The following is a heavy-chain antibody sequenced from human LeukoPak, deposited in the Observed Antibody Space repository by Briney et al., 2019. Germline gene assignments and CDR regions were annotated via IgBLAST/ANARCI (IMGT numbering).Heavy chain of an antibody. Sequence: GGSLRLSCADSGFTFSNYGMHWVRQAPGKGLEWVAVISFDGSHKYYTDSVKGRFTISRDNSKNRLYLQMNSLRADDTAVYYCAKDVRAAAGYFDYWGQGTLVTASS. CDR2: ISFDGSHK. CDR3: AKDVRAAAGYFDY. CDR1: GFTFSNYG. D-gene: IGHD6-13*01. J-gene: IGHJ4*02. V-gene: IGHV3-30*18.